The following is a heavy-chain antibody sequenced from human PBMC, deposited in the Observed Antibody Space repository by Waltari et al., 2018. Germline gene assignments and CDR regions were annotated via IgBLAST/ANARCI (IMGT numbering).Heavy chain of an antibody. Sequence: QVTLRESGPALVKPTQTLTLTCTFSGFSLSTSGMCVSWIRQPPGKALEWLARVDWDDDKYYSTSLKARLTISKDTSKSQVVLTMTYMDPIDTATYYCARILVNSAFHTTIDSWGQGTLVTVSS. CDR1: GFSLSTSGMC. CDR2: VDWDDDK. CDR3: ARILVNSAFHTTIDS. D-gene: IGHD2-2*01. V-gene: IGHV2-70*15. J-gene: IGHJ4*02.